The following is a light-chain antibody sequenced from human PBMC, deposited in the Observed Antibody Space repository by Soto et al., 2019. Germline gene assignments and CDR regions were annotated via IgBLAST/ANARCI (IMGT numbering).Light chain of an antibody. J-gene: IGKJ4*01. CDR2: DAS. CDR1: QDISNY. Sequence: DIQMTQSPSSLSASVGDRVTITCQASQDISNYLNWYQQKPGKAHKLLIYDASNLETVVPSRFSGSGSGTDFTFTIMSLKTAVFSRDDCQQYDNLPLTFGGGTKVEIK. CDR3: QQYDNLPLT. V-gene: IGKV1-33*01.